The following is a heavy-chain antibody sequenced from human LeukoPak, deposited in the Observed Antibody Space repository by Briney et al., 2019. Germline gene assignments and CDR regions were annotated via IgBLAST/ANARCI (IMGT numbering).Heavy chain of an antibody. V-gene: IGHV4-38-2*01. CDR3: ARISKVYCSRNSNLWYNWFDP. D-gene: IGHD2-2*01. J-gene: IGHJ5*02. CDR2: IYHSGST. Sequence: PSETLSLTCAVSCYSLCSGYYCGWIRQPPGKGLEWIGSIYHSGSTYYNPSLKSRVTISVDTSKKQFSLKLSSVTAADTAVLCSARISKVYCSRNSNLWYNWFDPWGQGTLVTVSS. CDR1: CYSLCSGYY.